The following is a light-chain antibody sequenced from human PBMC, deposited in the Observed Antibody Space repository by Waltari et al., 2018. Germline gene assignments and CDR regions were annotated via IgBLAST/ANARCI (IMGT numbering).Light chain of an antibody. CDR1: QRISSC. Sequence: DIQMTQSPSFLSASVGDRVTITCRASQRISSCLNWYQMKPGRAPELLIYAASSLQSGVPSRFSGSGSGTEFTLTISSLQPDDFATYYCQQTYSLFTFGPGTKVDFK. V-gene: IGKV1-39*01. J-gene: IGKJ3*01. CDR2: AAS. CDR3: QQTYSLFT.